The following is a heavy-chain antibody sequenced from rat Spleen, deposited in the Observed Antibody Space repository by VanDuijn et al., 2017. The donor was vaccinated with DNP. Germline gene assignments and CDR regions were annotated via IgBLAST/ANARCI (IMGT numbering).Heavy chain of an antibody. D-gene: IGHD4-3*01. CDR2: IGSAAYAP. CDR3: VRWNSGHFDY. CDR1: GFTFSNHG. J-gene: IGHJ2*01. V-gene: IGHV5S13*01. Sequence: EVQLVESGGGLVQPGRSLKLSCAVSGFTFSNHGMAWVRQAPAKGLEWVAYIGSAAYAPYYGDSVKGRFTISRDNAKSTLYLQMNSLRSEDMATYYCVRWNSGHFDYWGQGVMVTVSS.